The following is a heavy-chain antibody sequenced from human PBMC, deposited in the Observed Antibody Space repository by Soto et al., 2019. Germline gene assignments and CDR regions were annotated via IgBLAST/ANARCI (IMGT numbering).Heavy chain of an antibody. J-gene: IGHJ4*02. V-gene: IGHV4-30-4*01. Sequence: QVQLRESGPGLVKPSHTLSLTCSVSGASVAGGSYYWSWVRQPPGKGLEWIGYIPSRGRPFCNPSLRRRGTTSAETSKNQLALQLTSVTAADTAVYYCARDTYSGYDLGLWGQGTLVTVSS. CDR1: GASVAGGSYY. D-gene: IGHD5-12*01. CDR2: IPSRGRP. CDR3: ARDTYSGYDLGL.